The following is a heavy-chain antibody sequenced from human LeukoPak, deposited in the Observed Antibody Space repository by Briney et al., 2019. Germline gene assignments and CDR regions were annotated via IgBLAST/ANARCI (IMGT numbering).Heavy chain of an antibody. J-gene: IGHJ4*02. CDR1: GGSFSGYY. CDR2: INHSGST. CDR3: ARGGGIAVAGLDY. V-gene: IGHV4-34*01. D-gene: IGHD6-19*01. Sequence: SETLSLTCAVYGGSFSGYYWSWIRQPPGKGLEWIGEINHSGSTNYNPSLKSRVTISVDTSKNQFSLKLSSVTAADTAVYYCARGGGIAVAGLDYWCQGNLVTVSS.